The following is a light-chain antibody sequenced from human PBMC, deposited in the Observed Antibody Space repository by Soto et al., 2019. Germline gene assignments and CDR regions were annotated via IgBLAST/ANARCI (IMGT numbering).Light chain of an antibody. CDR2: GAS. J-gene: IGKJ4*01. CDR1: QSVGTY. Sequence: DIVLTQSPGTLSLSPGERATLSCRASQSVGTYLAWYQQKPGQAPRLLIYGASSRATGIPDRFSGSGSETDFTLTISRLEPEDFAVYYCQQYVSIPLTFGGGTKVDIK. V-gene: IGKV3-20*01. CDR3: QQYVSIPLT.